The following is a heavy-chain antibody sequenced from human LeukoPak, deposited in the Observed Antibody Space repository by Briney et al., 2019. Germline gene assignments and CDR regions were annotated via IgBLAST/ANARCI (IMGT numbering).Heavy chain of an antibody. CDR2: ILSDGSTK. J-gene: IGHJ4*02. D-gene: IGHD2-8*02. CDR3: ARQDTGTLDY. V-gene: IGHV3-30-3*01. CDR1: GFTFSLHP. Sequence: GGSLRLSCAASGFTFSLHPIHWVRQAPGKGLEWVAAILSDGSTKYYAASVKGRFTISRDDSKNTLYLLMNSLRAEDTALYYCARQDTGTLDYWGQGTLVTVSS.